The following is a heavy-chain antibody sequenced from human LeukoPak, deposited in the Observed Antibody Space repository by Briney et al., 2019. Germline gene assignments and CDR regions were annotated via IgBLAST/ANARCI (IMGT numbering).Heavy chain of an antibody. Sequence: SQTLSLTCTVSGGSISSGSYYWSWIRQPAGKGQEWIGRIYTSGSTNYNPSLKSRVTISVDTSKNQFSLKLSSVTAADTAVYYCAREGYYDSSRPFDYWGQGTLVTVSS. CDR3: AREGYYDSSRPFDY. CDR2: IYTSGST. D-gene: IGHD3-22*01. J-gene: IGHJ4*02. V-gene: IGHV4-61*02. CDR1: GGSISSGSYY.